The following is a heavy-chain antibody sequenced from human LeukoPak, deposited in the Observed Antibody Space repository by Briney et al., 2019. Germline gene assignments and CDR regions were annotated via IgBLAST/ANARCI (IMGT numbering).Heavy chain of an antibody. Sequence: SETLSLTCTVSGGSISSGSYYWSWIRQPAGKGLEWIGRIYTSGSTNYNPSLKSRVTISVDTSKNQFSLKLSSVTAADTAVYYCARDRGPQPVVYGIYYYYYMDVWGKGTTVTISS. CDR1: GGSISSGSYY. D-gene: IGHD2-8*02. CDR3: ARDRGPQPVVYGIYYYYYMDV. J-gene: IGHJ6*03. V-gene: IGHV4-61*02. CDR2: IYTSGST.